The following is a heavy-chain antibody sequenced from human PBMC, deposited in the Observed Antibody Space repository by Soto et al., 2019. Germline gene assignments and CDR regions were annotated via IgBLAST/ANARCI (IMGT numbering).Heavy chain of an antibody. Sequence: GGSLRLSCAASGFTFTRYSMNWVRQAPGKGLEWVSSISSTTNYIYYGDSMKGRFSISRDNAKNSLYLEMNSLRAEDTAVYYCARESEDLTSNFDYWGQGTLVTVSS. CDR3: ARESEDLTSNFDY. CDR1: GFTFTRYS. V-gene: IGHV3-21*06. CDR2: ISSTTNYI. J-gene: IGHJ4*02.